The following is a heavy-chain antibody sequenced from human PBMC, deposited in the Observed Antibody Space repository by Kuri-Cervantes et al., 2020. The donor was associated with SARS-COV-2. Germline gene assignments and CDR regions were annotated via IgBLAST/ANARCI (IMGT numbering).Heavy chain of an antibody. CDR3: ANLPAAINNYYYYYMDV. V-gene: IGHV3-23*01. CDR1: GFTFSSYE. D-gene: IGHD2-2*02. J-gene: IGHJ6*03. Sequence: GESLKISCAASGFTFSSYEMNWVRQAPGKGLEWVSAISGSGGSTYYADSVKGRFTISRDNSKNTLYLQMNSLRAEDTAVYYCANLPAAINNYYYYYMDVWGKGTTVTVSS. CDR2: ISGSGGST.